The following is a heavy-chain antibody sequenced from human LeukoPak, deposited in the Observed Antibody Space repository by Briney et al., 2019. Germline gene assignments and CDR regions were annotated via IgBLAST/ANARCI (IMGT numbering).Heavy chain of an antibody. V-gene: IGHV4-30-4*01. Sequence: SQTLSLTCTVSGGSISNGDYYWSWIRQPPGKGLEWIAYMYYSGSTYYNPSLKSRVTMSADTSKNQLSLKLSSVTAADTAVYYCARPYYYDSRIDPWGQGILVTVSS. D-gene: IGHD3-22*01. J-gene: IGHJ5*02. CDR3: ARPYYYDSRIDP. CDR1: GGSISNGDYY. CDR2: MYYSGST.